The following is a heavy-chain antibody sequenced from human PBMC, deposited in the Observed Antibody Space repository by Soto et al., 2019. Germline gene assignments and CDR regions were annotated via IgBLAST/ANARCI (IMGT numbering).Heavy chain of an antibody. J-gene: IGHJ5*02. D-gene: IGHD6-6*01. CDR2: LIPIFGAA. CDR1: GGTFTNYV. V-gene: IGHV1-69*01. CDR3: ARGRSSPNFDP. Sequence: QVQLVQSGAEVRKPGSSVKVSCKISGGTFTNYVISWLRQAPGQGLEWMGGLIPIFGAANLAQKFQGRVTITADESTRTVNMELSSPTAEDTAVYYCARGRSSPNFDPWGQGTLVTDTS.